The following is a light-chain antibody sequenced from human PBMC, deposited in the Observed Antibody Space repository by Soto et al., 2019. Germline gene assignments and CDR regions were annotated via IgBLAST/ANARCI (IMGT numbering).Light chain of an antibody. V-gene: IGKV3-20*01. J-gene: IGKJ4*01. CDR3: QQYGRSPLT. CDR1: QSVSSSY. Sequence: EIVLTQSPGTLSLSPGERATLSCRASQSVSSSYLAWYQQKPGQPPRLLIYGASSRATGIPDRFSGSGSVTDFTLTISRLEPEDFAVYYCQQYGRSPLTFGGGTKVDIK. CDR2: GAS.